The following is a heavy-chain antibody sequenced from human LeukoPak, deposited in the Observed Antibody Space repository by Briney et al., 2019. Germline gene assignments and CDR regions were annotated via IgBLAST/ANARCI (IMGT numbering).Heavy chain of an antibody. V-gene: IGHV3-7*01. CDR2: IKLDGSEN. CDR1: GFTFSDYY. Sequence: GGSLRLSCAASGFTFSDYYMSWIRQAPGKGLRWVANIKLDGSENYYVDSVRGRFTICRDNAKNSGFLQMTSVRVDDTAVYYCARDAEGRRYSPQDYWGQGTLVTVSS. J-gene: IGHJ4*02. CDR3: ARDAEGRRYSPQDY. D-gene: IGHD5-18*01.